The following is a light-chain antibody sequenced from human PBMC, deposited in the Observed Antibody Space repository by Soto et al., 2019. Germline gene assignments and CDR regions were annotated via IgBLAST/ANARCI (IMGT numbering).Light chain of an antibody. CDR1: QDISNY. CDR3: LEYDSAPLT. J-gene: IGKJ4*01. V-gene: IGKV1-27*01. Sequence: DIQMTQSPSSLSASVGDRVTITCRASQDISNYLAWYQQKPGQVPKLLISAASTLLSGVPARFIGSGSGADLAVSLSSLQPEDGTTSYCLEYDSAPLTFGGGTKVEIK. CDR2: AAS.